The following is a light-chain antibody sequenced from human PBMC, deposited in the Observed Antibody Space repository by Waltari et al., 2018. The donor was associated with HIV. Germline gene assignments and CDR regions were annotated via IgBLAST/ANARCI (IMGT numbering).Light chain of an antibody. J-gene: IGLJ1*01. CDR3: NSYTTSNTYV. V-gene: IGLV2-14*01. Sequence: QSALTQPAPVSGSPGQSITISCTGSSSDIGGFSYVSCYQHHPGKAHKCCIYEESNRPSGVAKRFAASKSANAASVTITGLQAEDDVTYDCNSYTTSNTYVFGSGTKVTV. CDR2: EES. CDR1: SSDIGGFSY.